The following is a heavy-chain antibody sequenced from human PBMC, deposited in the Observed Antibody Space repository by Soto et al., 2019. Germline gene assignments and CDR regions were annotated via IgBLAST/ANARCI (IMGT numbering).Heavy chain of an antibody. D-gene: IGHD2-2*01. V-gene: IGHV3-21*01. CDR1: GFTFSSYS. CDR3: ARDLPYCSSTRCYPGGSY. Sequence: EVQLVESGGGLVKPGGSLRLSCAASGFTFSSYSMNWVRQAPGKGLEWVSSISSSSSYIYYADSVKGRFTISRDNAKNSLYLQMNSLRAEDTAVYYCARDLPYCSSTRCYPGGSYWGQGTLVTVSS. J-gene: IGHJ4*02. CDR2: ISSSSSYI.